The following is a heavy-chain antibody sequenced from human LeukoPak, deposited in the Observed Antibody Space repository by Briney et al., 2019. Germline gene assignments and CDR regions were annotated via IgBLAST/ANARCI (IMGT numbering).Heavy chain of an antibody. J-gene: IGHJ4*02. Sequence: KQSQTLSLTCAISGDSVSSNSAAWNWIRQSPSRGLEWLGRTYYRSKWYTDYALSVKSRVTINPDTSKNQFSLQLNSVTPEDAAVYYCARKAAGVGGIGYWGQGTLVTVSS. CDR1: GDSVSSNSAA. D-gene: IGHD6-13*01. CDR2: TYYRSKWYT. CDR3: ARKAAGVGGIGY. V-gene: IGHV6-1*01.